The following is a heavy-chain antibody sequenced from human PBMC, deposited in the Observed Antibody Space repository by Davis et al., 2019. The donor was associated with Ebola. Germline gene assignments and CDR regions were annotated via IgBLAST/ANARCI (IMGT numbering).Heavy chain of an antibody. V-gene: IGHV5-51*01. CDR3: ASRGHRKNYLIHDY. D-gene: IGHD3-10*01. CDR1: GYTSNTHW. J-gene: IGHJ4*02. CDR2: CHPGTSDR. Sequence: GESLKIPCTAPGYTSNTHWIRRVRQSPGKGLEWMGNCHPGTSDRKYSPSFQCQIIISVDRSIRTAYLEWRSLQSSDTGIYYCASRGHRKNYLIHDYRGQGTPVTVTS.